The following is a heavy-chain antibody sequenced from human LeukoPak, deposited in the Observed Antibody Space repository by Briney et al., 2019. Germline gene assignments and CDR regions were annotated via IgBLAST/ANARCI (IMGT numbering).Heavy chain of an antibody. Sequence: GGSLRLSCAASGFTFSSYWMSWVRQAPGKGLEWVANIKQDGSEKYYVDSVKGRFTISRDNAKNPLFLQMNSLRAGDTAVYYCARGGVAGTNAFDIWGQGTMVTVSS. D-gene: IGHD6-19*01. CDR1: GFTFSSYW. CDR2: IKQDGSEK. J-gene: IGHJ3*02. CDR3: ARGGVAGTNAFDI. V-gene: IGHV3-7*01.